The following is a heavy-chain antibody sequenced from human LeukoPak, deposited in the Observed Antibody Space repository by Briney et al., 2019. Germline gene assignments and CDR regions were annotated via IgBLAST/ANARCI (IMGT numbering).Heavy chain of an antibody. CDR2: ITRSSIYK. J-gene: IGHJ5*02. CDR1: GFTFSSYS. Sequence: GGSLRLSCAASGFTFSSYSINWVRQAPGKGLEWVSSITRSSIYKYYADSVKGRSTISRDNANRMLSLHINSLRVEDSAIYYCARGGKLEPTALASWGQGSLVVVSS. D-gene: IGHD2-21*02. CDR3: ARGGKLEPTALAS. V-gene: IGHV3-21*01.